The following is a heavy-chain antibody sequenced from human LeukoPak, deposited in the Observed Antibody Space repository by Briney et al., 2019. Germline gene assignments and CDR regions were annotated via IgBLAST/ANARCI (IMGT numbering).Heavy chain of an antibody. V-gene: IGHV3-7*05. CDR2: MNQDGSEK. D-gene: IGHD5-18*01. J-gene: IGHJ4*02. Sequence: GGSLRLSCAASGFTFSSYGMSWVRQAPGKGLEWVANMNQDGSEKNYVDSVKGRFTISRDNAKNSLSLQMNSLRAEDTAVYYCARDRGYSNFDYWGQGTLVTVSS. CDR3: ARDRGYSNFDY. CDR1: GFTFSSYG.